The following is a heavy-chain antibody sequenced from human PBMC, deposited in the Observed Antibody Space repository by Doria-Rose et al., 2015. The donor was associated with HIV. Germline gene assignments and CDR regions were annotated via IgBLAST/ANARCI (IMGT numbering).Heavy chain of an antibody. CDR3: ARIHSLSSSSLGH. V-gene: IGHV1-3*01. CDR2: LNVGNGDI. Sequence: SVSPFSASAIHWVRQSPGQRLECMGWLNVGNGDIRYSRNFQDRVTITSDTSANTGYMALSSLRSEDTAVYYCARIHSLSSSSLGHWGQGTLVTVSS. CDR1: VSPFSASA. D-gene: IGHD6-13*01. J-gene: IGHJ4*02.